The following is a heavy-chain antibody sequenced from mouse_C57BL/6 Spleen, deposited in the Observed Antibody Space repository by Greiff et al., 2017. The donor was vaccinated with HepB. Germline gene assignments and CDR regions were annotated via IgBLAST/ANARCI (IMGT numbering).Heavy chain of an antibody. CDR2: INPSTGGT. V-gene: IGHV1-42*01. CDR1: GYSFTGYY. Sequence: EVQLQQSGPELVKPGASVKISCKASGYSFTGYYMNWVKQSPEKSLEWIGEINPSTGGTTYNQKFKAKATLTVDKSSSTAYMQLKSLTSEDSAVYYCARSKYSHYGDYFDYWGQGTTLTVSS. D-gene: IGHD1-1*01. CDR3: ARSKYSHYGDYFDY. J-gene: IGHJ2*01.